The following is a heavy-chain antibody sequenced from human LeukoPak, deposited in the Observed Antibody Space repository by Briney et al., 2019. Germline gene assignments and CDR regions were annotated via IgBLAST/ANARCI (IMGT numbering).Heavy chain of an antibody. CDR2: INPNSGGT. J-gene: IGHJ6*03. D-gene: IGHD2-21*01. CDR1: GYTFTGYY. CDR3: AREGGGDTAGYYMDV. V-gene: IGHV1-2*06. Sequence: ASVKVSCKASGYTFTGYYMHWVRQAPGQGREWMGRINPNSGGTNYAQKFQGRVTMTRDTSISTAYMELSRLRSDDTAVYYCAREGGGDTAGYYMDVWGKGTTVTVSS.